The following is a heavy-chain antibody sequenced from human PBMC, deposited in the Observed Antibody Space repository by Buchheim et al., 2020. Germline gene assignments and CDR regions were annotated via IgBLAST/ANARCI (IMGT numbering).Heavy chain of an antibody. CDR2: ISAGGGNT. V-gene: IGHV3-23*01. CDR1: GLTFSTYA. CDR3: ANRRDYFDY. J-gene: IGHJ4*02. Sequence: EVQLLESGGGLVQPGGSLRLSCAASGLTFSTYAMSWVRQAPGKGLECVSAISAGGGNTYYADSVKGRFTISRDNSKHTVYLQMNSLRAEDTAAYYCANRRDYFDYWGQGTL.